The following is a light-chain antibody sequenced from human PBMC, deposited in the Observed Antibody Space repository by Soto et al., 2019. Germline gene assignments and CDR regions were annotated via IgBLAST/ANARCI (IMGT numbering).Light chain of an antibody. CDR1: SSDVGNYNL. V-gene: IGLV2-23*01. Sequence: QSALTQPASVSGSPGQSITISCTGTSSDVGNYNLVSWYQQHPGKAPRLMIYDDSKRPSGVSNRFSGSKSGNTASLTISGLQAEDEADYFCCSYAGSSTLVFGIGTQLTVL. J-gene: IGLJ1*01. CDR3: CSYAGSSTLV. CDR2: DDS.